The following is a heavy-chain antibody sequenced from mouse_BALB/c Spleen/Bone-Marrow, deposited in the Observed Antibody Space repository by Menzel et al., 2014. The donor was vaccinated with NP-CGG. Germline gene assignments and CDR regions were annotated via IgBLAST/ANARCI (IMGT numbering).Heavy chain of an antibody. CDR2: IFPVNADT. J-gene: IGHJ3*01. D-gene: IGHD1-1*01. V-gene: IGHV1-80*01. CDR3: ARLATGSFAY. Sequence: VQLQESGAELVRPGSSVKISCKASGYVFTDYWMNWLRQRPGQGLEWIGQIFPVNADTNYKANFKDKVTLTADKSSTTAYMQLNSLTSEDSAVYFCARLATGSFAYWGQGTLVTVSA. CDR1: GYVFTDYW.